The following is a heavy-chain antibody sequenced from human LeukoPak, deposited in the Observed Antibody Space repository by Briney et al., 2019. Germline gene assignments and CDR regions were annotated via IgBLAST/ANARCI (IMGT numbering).Heavy chain of an antibody. D-gene: IGHD4-11*01. CDR2: IYPGESIYASENT. V-gene: IGHV4-4*07. J-gene: IGHJ4*02. CDR1: GVSISAYY. CDR3: ASDVDYSRDFDY. Sequence: SETLSLTCSVSGVSISAYYWSWIRQPAGKGLEWIGRIYPGESIYASENTNYNPSLKSRVSMSGDTSKNQVSLKLRSVTAADTAVYYCASDVDYSRDFDYWGQGTLVTVSS.